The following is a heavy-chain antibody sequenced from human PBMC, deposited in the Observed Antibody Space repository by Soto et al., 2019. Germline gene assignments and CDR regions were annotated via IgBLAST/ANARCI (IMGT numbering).Heavy chain of an antibody. V-gene: IGHV1-8*01. J-gene: IGHJ6*02. CDR3: ARGPGYCSGGSCYYYYYGMDV. CDR1: GYTFTSYD. D-gene: IGHD2-15*01. CDR2: MNPNSGNT. Sequence: ASVKVSCKASGYTFTSYDINWVRQATGQGLEWMGWMNPNSGNTGYAQKFQGRVTMTRNTSISTAYMELSSLRSEDTAVYYCARGPGYCSGGSCYYYYYGMDVWGQGTTVTVSS.